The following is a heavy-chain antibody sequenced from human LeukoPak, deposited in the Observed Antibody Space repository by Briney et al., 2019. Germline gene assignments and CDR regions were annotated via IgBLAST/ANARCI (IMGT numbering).Heavy chain of an antibody. Sequence: GGSLRLSCAASGFTFSSYGMHWVRQAPGKGLEWVAVISYDGSNKYYADSVKGRFTISRDNSKNTLYLQMNSLRAEDTAVYYCAKDERGGPMVRGVINWFDPWGQGTLVTVSS. CDR1: GFTFSSYG. CDR2: ISYDGSNK. V-gene: IGHV3-30*18. D-gene: IGHD3-10*01. CDR3: AKDERGGPMVRGVINWFDP. J-gene: IGHJ5*02.